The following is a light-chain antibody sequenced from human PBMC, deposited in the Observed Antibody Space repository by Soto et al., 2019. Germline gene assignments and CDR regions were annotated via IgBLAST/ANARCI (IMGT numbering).Light chain of an antibody. Sequence: QSALTQPASVSGSLGQSITISCTGTSSDIGAHNYVSWYQQHPGKAPKLIIYEVSYRPSGVSNRFSASKSANTASLTISGLQAEDEADYYCNSFASSNSLIFGGGTKLTVL. CDR2: EVS. CDR1: SSDIGAHNY. J-gene: IGLJ2*01. V-gene: IGLV2-14*01. CDR3: NSFASSNSLI.